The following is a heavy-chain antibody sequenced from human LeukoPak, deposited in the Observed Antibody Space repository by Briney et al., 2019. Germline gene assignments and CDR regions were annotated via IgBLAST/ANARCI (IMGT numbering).Heavy chain of an antibody. D-gene: IGHD3-10*01. CDR3: AREAVDYGSGSLDY. Sequence: SETLSLTCTVSGGSIGSYYWSWIRQPAGKGPEWIGRIHSSTSKNYNPSIKSRVTMSLDTSKNQFSLKVDSVTAADTATYYCAREAVDYGSGSLDYWGQGTLVAVSS. CDR2: IHSSTSK. J-gene: IGHJ4*02. CDR1: GGSIGSYY. V-gene: IGHV4-4*07.